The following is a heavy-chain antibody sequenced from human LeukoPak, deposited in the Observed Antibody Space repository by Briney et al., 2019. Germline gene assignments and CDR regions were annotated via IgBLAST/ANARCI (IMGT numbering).Heavy chain of an antibody. Sequence: GGSLRLSCAASGFTFSSYSVNWVRQAPGKGLEWVSSISSSSSYIYYADSVKGRFTISGDNAKNSLYLQMNSLRAEDTAVYYCARIGIAVAGKYYFDYWGQGTLVTVSS. D-gene: IGHD6-19*01. CDR2: ISSSSSYI. V-gene: IGHV3-21*01. CDR1: GFTFSSYS. CDR3: ARIGIAVAGKYYFDY. J-gene: IGHJ4*02.